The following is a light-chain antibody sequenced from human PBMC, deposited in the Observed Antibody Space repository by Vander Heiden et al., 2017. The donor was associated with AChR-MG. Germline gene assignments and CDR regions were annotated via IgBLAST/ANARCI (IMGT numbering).Light chain of an antibody. CDR1: QSISSY. CDR3: QQSYSTPPT. CDR2: AAS. V-gene: IGKV1-39*01. Sequence: QMPQSPSSLSASVGDRVTITCRASQSISSYLNWYQQKPGKAPKLLIYAASSLQSGGPSRFSGSGSGTDFTLTISSLQPEDFATYYCQQSYSTPPTFGQGTKVEIK. J-gene: IGKJ1*01.